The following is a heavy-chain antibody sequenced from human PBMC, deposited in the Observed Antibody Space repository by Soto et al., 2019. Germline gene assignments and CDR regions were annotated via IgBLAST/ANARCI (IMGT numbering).Heavy chain of an antibody. V-gene: IGHV3-11*01. CDR1: GFTFSDYY. Sequence: VGSLRLSCAASGFTFSDYYMSWIRQAPGKGLEWVSYISSSGSTIYYADSVKGRFTISRDNAKNSLYLQMNSLRAEDTAVYYCASEIVVAYSRFDPWGQGTLVTVSS. J-gene: IGHJ5*02. CDR3: ASEIVVAYSRFDP. D-gene: IGHD3-22*01. CDR2: ISSSGSTI.